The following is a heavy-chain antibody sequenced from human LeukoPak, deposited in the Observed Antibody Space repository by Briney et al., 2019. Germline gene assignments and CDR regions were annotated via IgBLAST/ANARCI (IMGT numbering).Heavy chain of an antibody. CDR1: GFTFSNYA. CDR2: FSGGGGT. Sequence: PGGSLRLSCAASGFTFSNYAMSWVRQAPGKGLEWVSAFSGGGGTYYADSVKGRFTISRDNSKNTLYLQINSLRADDTAVYYCAREGGYSSSKVDYWGQGTLVTVSS. J-gene: IGHJ4*02. V-gene: IGHV3-23*01. D-gene: IGHD6-6*01. CDR3: AREGGYSSSKVDY.